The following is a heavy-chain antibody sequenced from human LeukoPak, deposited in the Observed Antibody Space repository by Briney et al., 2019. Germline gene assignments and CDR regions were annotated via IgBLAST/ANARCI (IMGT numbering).Heavy chain of an antibody. V-gene: IGHV3-48*03. CDR1: GFTFSSYE. CDR2: ISSSASTI. Sequence: GGSLRLSCAASGFTFSSYEMNWVRQAPGRGLEWVPYISSSASTIYYADSVRGRFTISRDNAKNSLYLQMNSLRAEDTAVYHCATHFDYWGQGTLVTVSS. J-gene: IGHJ4*02. CDR3: ATHFDY.